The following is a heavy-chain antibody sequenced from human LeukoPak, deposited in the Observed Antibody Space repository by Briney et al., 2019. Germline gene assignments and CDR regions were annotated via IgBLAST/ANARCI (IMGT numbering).Heavy chain of an antibody. V-gene: IGHV4-31*03. CDR1: GGSISSGGYY. CDR2: IYYSGST. J-gene: IGHJ4*02. CDR3: ARGGGFGAPPFDY. Sequence: SETLSLTCTVSGGSISSGGYYWSWIRQHPGKGLEWIGYIYYSGSTYYNPSLKSRVTISVDTSKNQFSLKLSSVTAADTAVYYCARGGGFGAPPFDYWGQGTLVTVSS. D-gene: IGHD3-10*01.